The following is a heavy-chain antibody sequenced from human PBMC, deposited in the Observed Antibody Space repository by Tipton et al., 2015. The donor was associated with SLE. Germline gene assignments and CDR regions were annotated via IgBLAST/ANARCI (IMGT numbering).Heavy chain of an antibody. D-gene: IGHD1-14*01. CDR2: ISHSEGS. CDR1: GYSISSGYY. CDR3: ARQGTGFGSGRDDY. J-gene: IGHJ4*02. Sequence: LRLSCDVSGYSISSGYYWGWIRQPPGKGLEWIGTISHSEGSYYNPSLKSRVTMSVDTSKNQFSLSLYSVTVEDTAVYYCARQGTGFGSGRDDYWGQGILVTVSS. V-gene: IGHV4-38-2*01.